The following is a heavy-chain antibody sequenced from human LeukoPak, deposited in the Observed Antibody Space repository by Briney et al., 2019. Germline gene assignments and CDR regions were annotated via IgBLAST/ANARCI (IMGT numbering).Heavy chain of an antibody. CDR2: ISGSGGST. CDR3: AKSWKWHYGYCSSTSCYTPDY. Sequence: QSGGSLRLSCAASGFTFSSYAMSWVRQAPGKGLECVSAISGSGGSTYYADSVKGRFTISRDNSKNTLYLQMNSLRAEDTAVYYCAKSWKWHYGYCSSTSCYTPDYWGQGTLVTVSS. V-gene: IGHV3-23*01. D-gene: IGHD2-2*02. J-gene: IGHJ4*02. CDR1: GFTFSSYA.